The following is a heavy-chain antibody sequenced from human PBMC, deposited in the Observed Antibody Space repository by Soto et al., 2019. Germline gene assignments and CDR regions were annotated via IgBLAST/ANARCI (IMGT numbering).Heavy chain of an antibody. V-gene: IGHV3-21*01. Sequence: EVQLVESGGGLVKAGGSLRLFCTASGFTFRNYNMNWVRQAPWKGLEWVSSISTGGAYMFYADSVKGRFTISRDNAQKSLFLQIDSPRAEDTAGYYCAKDIASPGGDYFDSWGQGTLVTVSS. CDR3: AKDIASPGGDYFDS. CDR2: ISTGGAYM. J-gene: IGHJ4*02. CDR1: GFTFRNYN. D-gene: IGHD2-21*01.